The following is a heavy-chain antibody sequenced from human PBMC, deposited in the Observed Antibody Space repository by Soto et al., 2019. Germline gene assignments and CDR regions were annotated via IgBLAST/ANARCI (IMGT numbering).Heavy chain of an antibody. V-gene: IGHV4-34*01. CDR1: GGSFSGYY. CDR3: ARDKYDFWSGYSPYYFDY. Sequence: LETLSLTCAVYGGSFSGYYWSWIRQPPGKGLEWIGEINHSGSTNCNPSLKSRVTISADTSKNQFSLKLSSVTAADTAVYYCARDKYDFWSGYSPYYFDYWGQGTLVTVSS. D-gene: IGHD3-3*01. J-gene: IGHJ4*02. CDR2: INHSGST.